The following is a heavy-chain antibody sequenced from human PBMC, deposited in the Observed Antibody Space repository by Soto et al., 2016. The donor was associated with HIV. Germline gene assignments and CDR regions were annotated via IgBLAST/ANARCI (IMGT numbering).Heavy chain of an antibody. CDR3: ASGGVPYIWGSYRHDY. D-gene: IGHD3-16*02. V-gene: IGHV3-74*02. CDR2: INSDGSST. CDR1: GFSFSTYA. J-gene: IGHJ4*02. Sequence: EVQLLESGGGLVQPGGSLRLSCAASGFSFSTYAMSWVRQAPGKGLVWVSLINSDGSSTSYADSVKGRFTISRDNAKNTLYLQMNSLRAEDTAVYYCASGGVPYIWGSYRHDYWGQGTLVTVSS.